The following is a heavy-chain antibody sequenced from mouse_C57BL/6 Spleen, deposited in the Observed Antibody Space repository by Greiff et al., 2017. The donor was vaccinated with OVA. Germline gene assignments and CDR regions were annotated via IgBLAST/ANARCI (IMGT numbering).Heavy chain of an antibody. CDR2: IDPNSGGT. Sequence: QVQLQQPGAELVKPGASVKLSCKASGYTFTSYWMNWVKQRPGRGLEWIGRIDPNSGGTKYNEKFKSKATLTVDKPSSTAYLQLSSLTFESSAVYYCASSGITSYYCDYWGPGTTLTVSS. D-gene: IGHD1-1*01. V-gene: IGHV1-72*01. CDR3: ASSGITSYYCDY. J-gene: IGHJ2*01. CDR1: GYTFTSYW.